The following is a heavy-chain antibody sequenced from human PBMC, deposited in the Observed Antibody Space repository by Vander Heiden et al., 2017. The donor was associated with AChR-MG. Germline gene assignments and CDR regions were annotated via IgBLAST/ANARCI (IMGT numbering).Heavy chain of an antibody. D-gene: IGHD1-1*01. CDR1: GASLNRSNYY. J-gene: IGHJ4*02. CDR3: ARLGNVEMATVYY. Sequence: QLELQESGPGLVRPSETLSLTCTVSGASLNRSNYYWGWIRQPPGKGLEWIGSVYYTGDTSYTPTLKSRVTISVDTSKNQFSLKLTSTTAADTAVYYCARLGNVEMATVYYWGQGTLVTVSS. V-gene: IGHV4-39*01. CDR2: VYYTGDT.